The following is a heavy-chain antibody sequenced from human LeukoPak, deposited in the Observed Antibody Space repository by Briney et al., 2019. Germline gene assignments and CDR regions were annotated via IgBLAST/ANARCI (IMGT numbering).Heavy chain of an antibody. CDR2: IYHSGST. CDR3: ARSLQYSSSWYWFDP. V-gene: IGHV4-59*02. J-gene: IGHJ5*02. Sequence: PSATLSLTCAVSGGSVTRYYWSWIRQPPGKGLEWIGYIYHSGSTFYNPSLKSRVTISIDTSKNQFSLKLSSVTAADTAVYYCARSLQYSSSWYWFDPWGQGTLVTVSS. CDR1: GGSVTRYY. D-gene: IGHD6-13*01.